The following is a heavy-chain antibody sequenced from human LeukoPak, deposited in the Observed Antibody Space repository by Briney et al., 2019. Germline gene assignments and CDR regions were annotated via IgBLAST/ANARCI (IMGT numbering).Heavy chain of an antibody. D-gene: IGHD3-10*01. J-gene: IGHJ5*02. Sequence: SETLSLTCVVYGGSFSGYYWSWIRQSPGKGLEWIGEINHRGSTNYNPSLKRRVTISLDTSKNQFSLKLSSVTAADTAVYYCARLRHYGSGSYPMTGNWFDPWGQGTLVSVSS. V-gene: IGHV4-34*01. CDR3: ARLRHYGSGSYPMTGNWFDP. CDR1: GGSFSGYY. CDR2: INHRGST.